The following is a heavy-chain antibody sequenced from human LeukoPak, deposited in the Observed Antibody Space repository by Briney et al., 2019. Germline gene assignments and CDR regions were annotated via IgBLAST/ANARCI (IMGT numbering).Heavy chain of an antibody. CDR1: GFTFSSYG. Sequence: GRSLRLSCAASGFTFSSYGLHWVRQAPGKGLEWVAVIWYDGSNKYYADSVKGRFTISRDNSKNTLYLQMNSLRAEDTAVYYCERAIVVVPAAMYYWGQGTLVTVSS. CDR3: ERAIVVVPAAMYY. D-gene: IGHD2-2*01. CDR2: IWYDGSNK. J-gene: IGHJ4*02. V-gene: IGHV3-33*01.